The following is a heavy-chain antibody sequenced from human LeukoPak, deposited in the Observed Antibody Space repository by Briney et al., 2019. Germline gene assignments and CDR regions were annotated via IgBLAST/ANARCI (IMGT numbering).Heavy chain of an antibody. CDR1: GYTFTNYY. J-gene: IGHJ4*02. CDR3: ARGHDSSGWPYYFDY. CDR2: INPSTGGT. D-gene: IGHD6-19*01. Sequence: ASVKVSCKASGYTFTNYYMHWVRQAPGQGLEWMEIINPSTGGTSYAQNFQGRVTMTRGTSTNAIYMELSSLRSEDTAVYYCARGHDSSGWPYYFDYWGQGTLVTVSS. V-gene: IGHV1-46*01.